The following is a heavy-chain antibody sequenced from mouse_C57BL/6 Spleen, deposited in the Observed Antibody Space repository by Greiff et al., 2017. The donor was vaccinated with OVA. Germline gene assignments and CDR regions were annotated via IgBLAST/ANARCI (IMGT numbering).Heavy chain of an antibody. Sequence: QVQLKESGPGILQSSQTLSLTCSFSGFSLSTSGMGVSWIRQPSGKGLEWLAHIYWDDDKRYNPSLKSRLTISKDTSRNQVFLKITSVDTADTATYYCARRGNYGSSYYAMDYWGQGTSVTVSS. CDR2: IYWDDDK. V-gene: IGHV8-12*01. D-gene: IGHD1-1*01. J-gene: IGHJ4*01. CDR1: GFSLSTSGMG. CDR3: ARRGNYGSSYYAMDY.